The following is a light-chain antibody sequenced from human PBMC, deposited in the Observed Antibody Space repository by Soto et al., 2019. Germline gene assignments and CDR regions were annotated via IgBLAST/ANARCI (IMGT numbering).Light chain of an antibody. CDR2: EVS. J-gene: IGLJ3*02. CDR3: TSYVGSDIWV. Sequence: QSALTQPPSASGSPGQSVTISCTGTSSDVGAYKYVSWYQQYPGKAPKLMIYEVSKLPSGVPDRFSGSKSGNTASLTVSGLQAEDEAYYYCTSYVGSDIWVFGGGTKLTVL. CDR1: SSDVGAYKY. V-gene: IGLV2-8*01.